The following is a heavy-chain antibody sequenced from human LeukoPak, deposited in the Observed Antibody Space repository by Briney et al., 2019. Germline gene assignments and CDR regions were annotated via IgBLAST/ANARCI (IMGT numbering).Heavy chain of an antibody. CDR2: IRHDGSET. J-gene: IGHJ4*02. Sequence: GGSLRLSCAASGFPFSSYWMSWVRQAPGKGLEWVANIRHDGSETYYVDSLRGRFTISRDNAKNTLTLQMNSLRVEDTAVYFCARDWVYKIDYWGRGTLVTVSS. V-gene: IGHV3-7*01. CDR3: ARDWVYKIDY. D-gene: IGHD5-24*01. CDR1: GFPFSSYW.